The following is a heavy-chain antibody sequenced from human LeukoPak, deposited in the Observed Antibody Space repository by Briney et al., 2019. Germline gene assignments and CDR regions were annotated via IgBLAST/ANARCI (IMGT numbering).Heavy chain of an antibody. J-gene: IGHJ4*02. Sequence: GGSLRLSCAASGFTFSSYAMNWVRQAPGKGLEWVSACGTDGDTYYADSVRGRFTISRDNAKHTVYLQMSSLRAEDTAVYCCAQKTPGTHPFDFWGQGTLVTVSP. CDR1: GFTFSSYA. V-gene: IGHV3-23*01. D-gene: IGHD1-1*01. CDR3: AQKTPGTHPFDF. CDR2: CGTDGDT.